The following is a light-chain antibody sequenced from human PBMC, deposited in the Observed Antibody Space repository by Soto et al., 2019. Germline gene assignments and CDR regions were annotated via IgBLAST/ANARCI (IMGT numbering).Light chain of an antibody. V-gene: IGLV2-14*03. CDR3: AFFPGSRAVA. CDR2: DVS. J-gene: IGLJ1*01. CDR1: SSDVGRYNY. Sequence: LAQPASVSGSRGQSITISCTGTSSDVGRYNYVSWFQQHPGKVPKLIIYDVSNWPSGVSDRFSGSKSGNTASLTISGVPSKRRADNSCAFFPGSRAVAFGPGPK.